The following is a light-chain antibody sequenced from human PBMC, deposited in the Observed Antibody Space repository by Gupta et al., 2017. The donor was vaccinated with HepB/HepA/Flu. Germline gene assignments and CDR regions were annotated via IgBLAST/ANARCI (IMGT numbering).Light chain of an antibody. CDR1: SSNIGRNA. J-gene: IGLJ1*01. V-gene: IGLV1-44*01. CDR3: SAGDVSLNV. Sequence: QSVLTQPPSASETPGQRVTISCSGSSSNIGRNAVYWYQQLPGTAPKLLIYNNNQRPSGVPDRCSGSESCTSAALAIRGFEDEDEDDYYGSAGDVSLNVFGTGTKLTVL. CDR2: NNN.